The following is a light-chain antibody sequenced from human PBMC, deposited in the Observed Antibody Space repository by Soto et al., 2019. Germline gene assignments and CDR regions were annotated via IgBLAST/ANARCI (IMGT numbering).Light chain of an antibody. V-gene: IGKV3-11*01. CDR1: QSVSTY. Sequence: EIVLTQSPATLSLSPGERATLSCRASQSVSTYLAWYQQKPGQAPRLLIYDASTRATGIPARFSGSGSGTDFTLTISSLEPEDFAVYYCQQRSNLFGGGTKVDIK. CDR2: DAS. J-gene: IGKJ4*01. CDR3: QQRSNL.